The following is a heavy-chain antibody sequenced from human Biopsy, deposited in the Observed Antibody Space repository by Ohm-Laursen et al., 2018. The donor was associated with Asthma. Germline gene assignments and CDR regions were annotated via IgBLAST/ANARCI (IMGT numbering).Heavy chain of an antibody. CDR3: ARGGCYGGRRYHNCLDV. CDR2: VVPIYGTT. D-gene: IGHD4-23*01. Sequence: PSVNPSCPPHGHILSTFGTMCVRKDTGQGLEWMEVVVPIYGTTHTAQKSQGRVTITSDGSTSIAYMELTSLRKEDTAVYYFARGGCYGGRRYHNCLDVWGQGTTVTVSS. V-gene: IGHV1-69*13. J-gene: IGHJ6*02. CDR1: GHILSTFG.